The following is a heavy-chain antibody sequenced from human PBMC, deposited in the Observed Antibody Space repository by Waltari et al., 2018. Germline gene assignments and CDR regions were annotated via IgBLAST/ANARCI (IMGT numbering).Heavy chain of an antibody. Sequence: QVQLVQSGAEVKKPGASVKVSCKASGYTFTGYYMNWVRQAPGQGLEWMGRINPNSGGTNYAQKFQGRGTMTRDTSISPAYMELSRLRSDDTAVYYCARVNIRVGIFDYWGQGTLVTVSS. CDR3: ARVNIRVGIFDY. V-gene: IGHV1-2*06. CDR1: GYTFTGYY. J-gene: IGHJ4*02. D-gene: IGHD2-21*01. CDR2: INPNSGGT.